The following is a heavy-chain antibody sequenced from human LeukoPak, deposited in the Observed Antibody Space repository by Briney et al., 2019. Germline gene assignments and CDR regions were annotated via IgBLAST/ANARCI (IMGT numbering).Heavy chain of an antibody. CDR1: GLSFSTYD. V-gene: IGHV3-48*04. CDR3: AKPRGRTYYYDSSGYYFDY. J-gene: IGHJ4*02. D-gene: IGHD3-22*01. Sequence: PGGSLRLSCAASGLSFSTYDMTWVRQAPGKGLEWVSYIGSSTRTMYYAESLKGRFIISRDNAKNSLYLQMDSLRAEDTAVYYCAKPRGRTYYYDSSGYYFDYWGQGTLVTVSS. CDR2: IGSSTRTM.